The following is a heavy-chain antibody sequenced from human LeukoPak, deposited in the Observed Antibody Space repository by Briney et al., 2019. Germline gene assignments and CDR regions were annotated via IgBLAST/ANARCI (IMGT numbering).Heavy chain of an antibody. CDR1: GFTVSSNY. D-gene: IGHD2/OR15-2a*01. CDR3: ARAIQYRFDP. Sequence: GGSLRLSCAASGFTVSSNYVSWGRQGPGKGLEWVSVIYAAGNTYYADSVKGRFTISRDNSKNTLYLQMSSLRAEDTAVYYCARAIQYRFDPWGQGTLVTVSS. CDR2: IYAAGNT. J-gene: IGHJ5*02. V-gene: IGHV3-66*01.